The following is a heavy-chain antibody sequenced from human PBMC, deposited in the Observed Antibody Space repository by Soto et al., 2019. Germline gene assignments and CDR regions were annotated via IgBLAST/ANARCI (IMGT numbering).Heavy chain of an antibody. CDR2: IYPDDSDT. J-gene: IGHJ6*02. Sequence: GESLKISCKGSGYSFTSHWIGWVRQMSGKGLEWMGTIYPDDSDTRYSPSFQGQVTISADKSISTAYLQWSSLKASDTAMYYCARHMEAAASQFYYYYGMDVWGQGTTVTVSS. CDR1: GYSFTSHW. D-gene: IGHD6-13*01. V-gene: IGHV5-51*01. CDR3: ARHMEAAASQFYYYYGMDV.